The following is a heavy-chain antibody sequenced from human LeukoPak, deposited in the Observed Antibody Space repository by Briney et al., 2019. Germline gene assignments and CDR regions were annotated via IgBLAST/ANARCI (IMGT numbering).Heavy chain of an antibody. CDR3: ARETAVAGTHCDY. V-gene: IGHV3-11*06. D-gene: IGHD6-19*01. J-gene: IGHJ4*02. CDR2: ISSSSSYT. Sequence: GGSLRLSCAASGFTFSDYYMSWIRQAPGKGLGWVSYISSSSSYTNYADSVKGRFTISRDNAKNSLYLQMNSLRAEDTAVYYCARETAVAGTHCDYWGQGTLVTVSS. CDR1: GFTFSDYY.